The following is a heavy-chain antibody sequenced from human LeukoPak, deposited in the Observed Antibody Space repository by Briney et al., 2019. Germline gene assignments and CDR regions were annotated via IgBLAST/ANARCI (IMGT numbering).Heavy chain of an antibody. CDR2: INPNSGGT. V-gene: IGHV1-2*02. CDR1: GYTFTGYY. CDR3: ARAVDYYDSSGYYYVYFDY. J-gene: IGHJ4*02. Sequence: GASVKVSCKASGYTFTGYYMHWVRQAPGQGLEWMGWINPNSGGTNYAQKFQGRVTMTRDMSISTAYMELSRLRSDDTAVYYCARAVDYYDSSGYYYVYFDYWGQGTLVTVSS. D-gene: IGHD3-22*01.